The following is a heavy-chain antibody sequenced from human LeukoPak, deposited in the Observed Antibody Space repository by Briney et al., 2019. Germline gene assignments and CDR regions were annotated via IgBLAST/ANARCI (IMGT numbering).Heavy chain of an antibody. Sequence: ASVKVSCKASGYTFTGYYTHWVRQAPGQGLEWMGWINPSGGGTKYAQKFQGRVTMTRDTPTNTVYMELSSLRTEDTAVYYCASVYLYGMDVWGQGTTVTVSS. V-gene: IGHV1-46*01. CDR1: GYTFTGYY. CDR3: ASVYLYGMDV. D-gene: IGHD2-8*01. J-gene: IGHJ6*02. CDR2: INPSGGGT.